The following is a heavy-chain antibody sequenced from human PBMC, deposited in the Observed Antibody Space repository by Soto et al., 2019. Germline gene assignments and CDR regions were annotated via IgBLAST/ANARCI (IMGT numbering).Heavy chain of an antibody. CDR1: GFTFSSYA. D-gene: IGHD6-6*01. Sequence: ESGGGVVQPGRSLRLSCAASGFTFSSYAMHWVRQAPGKGLEWVAVISYDGSNKYYADSVKGRFTISRDNSKNTLYLQMNSLRAEDTAVYYCARVGARGASSSNWFDPWGQGTLVTVSS. V-gene: IGHV3-30-3*01. CDR3: ARVGARGASSSNWFDP. CDR2: ISYDGSNK. J-gene: IGHJ5*02.